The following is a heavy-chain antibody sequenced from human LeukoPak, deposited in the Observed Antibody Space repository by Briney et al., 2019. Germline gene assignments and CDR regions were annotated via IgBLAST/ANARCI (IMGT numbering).Heavy chain of an antibody. D-gene: IGHD6-13*01. J-gene: IGHJ6*02. CDR1: GGSFSGYY. Sequence: ASETLSLTCAVYGGSFSGYYWSWIRQPPGKGLEWIGEINHSGSTNYNSSLKSRVTISVDTSKNQFSLKLSSVTAADTAVYYCARGPRYSSSWTHYYYYGMDVWGQGTTVTVSS. CDR2: INHSGST. CDR3: ARGPRYSSSWTHYYYYGMDV. V-gene: IGHV4-34*01.